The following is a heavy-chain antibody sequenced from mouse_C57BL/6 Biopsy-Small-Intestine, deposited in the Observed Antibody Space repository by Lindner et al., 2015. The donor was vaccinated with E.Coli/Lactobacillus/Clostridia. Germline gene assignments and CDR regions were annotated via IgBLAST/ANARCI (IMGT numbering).Heavy chain of an antibody. J-gene: IGHJ2*01. CDR2: ISSGGSYT. CDR1: GFTFSSYG. CDR3: ARRAYGSSWDYFDY. D-gene: IGHD1-1*01. Sequence: VQLQESGGDLVKPGGSLKLSCAASGFTFSSYGMSWVRQTPDKRLEWVATISSGGSYTYYPDSVKGRSTISRDNAKNTLCLQMSSLKSEDTAMYYCARRAYGSSWDYFDYWGQGTTLTVSS. V-gene: IGHV5-6*01.